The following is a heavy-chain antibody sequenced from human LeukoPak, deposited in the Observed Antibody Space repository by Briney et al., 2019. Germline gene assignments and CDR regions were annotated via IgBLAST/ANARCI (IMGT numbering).Heavy chain of an antibody. CDR3: ASLVTTSSNYYYYYMDV. CDR1: GFTFSSYS. Sequence: GGSLRLSCAASGFTFSSYSMNWVRQAPGKGLEWVSSISSSSRYIYYADSVKGRFTISRDNAKNSLYLQMNSLRAEDTAVYYCASLVTTSSNYYYYYMDVWGKGTTVTVSS. V-gene: IGHV3-21*01. CDR2: ISSSSRYI. J-gene: IGHJ6*03. D-gene: IGHD4-17*01.